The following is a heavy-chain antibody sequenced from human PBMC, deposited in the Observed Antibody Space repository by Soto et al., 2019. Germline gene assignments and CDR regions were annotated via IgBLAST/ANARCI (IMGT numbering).Heavy chain of an antibody. D-gene: IGHD2-2*01. V-gene: IGHV4-39*01. CDR3: ALIGRLDQLLCHY. J-gene: IGHJ4*02. CDR1: GGSISSSSYY. Sequence: SETLSLTCTVSGGSISSSSYYWGWIRQPPGKGLEWIGSIYYSGSTYYNPSLKSRVTISVDTSKNQFSLKLSSVTAADTAVYYCALIGRLDQLLCHYWGQGTLVTVSS. CDR2: IYYSGST.